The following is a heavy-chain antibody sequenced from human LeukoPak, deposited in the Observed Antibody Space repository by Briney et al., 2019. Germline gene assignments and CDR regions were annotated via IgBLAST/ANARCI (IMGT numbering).Heavy chain of an antibody. V-gene: IGHV3-30-3*01. Sequence: PGRCLRLSCAASGFALSSYAVLWVRHAPGKGLEWVTWSSHDGANTYSADFVKARLTVSRDSAKNTLYLQMHSLTIDDTAVYYCARGGVEQGNRIYLGSWGQGTLVTVSS. CDR3: ARGGVEQGNRIYLGS. CDR1: GFALSSYA. CDR2: SSHDGANT. J-gene: IGHJ4*02. D-gene: IGHD1/OR15-1a*01.